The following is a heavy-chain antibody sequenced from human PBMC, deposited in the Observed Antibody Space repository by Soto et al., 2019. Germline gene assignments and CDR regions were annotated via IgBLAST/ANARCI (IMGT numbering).Heavy chain of an antibody. V-gene: IGHV1-69*13. J-gene: IGHJ6*02. CDR1: GGTFSSYA. Sequence: SVKVSCKASGGTFSSYAISWVRQAPGQGLEWMGGIIPIFGTANYAQKFQGRVTITADESTSTAYMELSSLRSEDTAVYYCARYIVVVVAATLGHYYYGMDVWGQGTTVTVSS. CDR3: ARYIVVVVAATLGHYYYGMDV. D-gene: IGHD2-15*01. CDR2: IIPIFGTA.